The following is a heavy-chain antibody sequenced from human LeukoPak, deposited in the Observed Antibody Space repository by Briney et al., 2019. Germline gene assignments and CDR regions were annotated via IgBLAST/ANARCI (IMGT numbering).Heavy chain of an antibody. V-gene: IGHV1-69*04. Sequence: GSSVKVSCKASGGTFSSYAISWVRQAPGQGLEWMGRIIPILGIANYAQKFQGRVTITADKSTSTAYMELSSLRSEDTAVYYCARVQPHTITMVRGVIGWFDPWGQGTLVTVSS. D-gene: IGHD3-10*01. CDR2: IIPILGIA. CDR3: ARVQPHTITMVRGVIGWFDP. J-gene: IGHJ5*02. CDR1: GGTFSSYA.